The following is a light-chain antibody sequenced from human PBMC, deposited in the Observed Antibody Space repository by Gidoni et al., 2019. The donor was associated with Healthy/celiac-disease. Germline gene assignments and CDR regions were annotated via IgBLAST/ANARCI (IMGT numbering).Light chain of an antibody. CDR1: QSVSSN. J-gene: IGKJ2*01. CDR3: QQYNNWPPEYT. V-gene: IGKV3-15*01. Sequence: EIVMTQSPATLSVSPGERATLSCRASQSVSSNLAWYQHKPGQAPRLLIYGASTRATGIPARFSVSGSGTEFTLTISSLQSEDFAVYYCQQYNNWPPEYTFGQGTKLEIK. CDR2: GAS.